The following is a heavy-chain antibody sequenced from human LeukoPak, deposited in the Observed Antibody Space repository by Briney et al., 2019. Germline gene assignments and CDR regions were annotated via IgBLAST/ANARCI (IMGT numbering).Heavy chain of an antibody. CDR3: ARHSYGGEAFDI. CDR2: LYTGGDT. J-gene: IGHJ3*02. D-gene: IGHD5-18*01. V-gene: IGHV3-53*01. Sequence: GGSLRLSCAVSGFSVSAHYMSWVRQAPGKGLECVSFLYTGGDTYYADSVKGRFTISRDNSKNTLYLQMNSLRAEDTAMFYCARHSYGGEAFDIWGQGTMVTVSS. CDR1: GFSVSAHY.